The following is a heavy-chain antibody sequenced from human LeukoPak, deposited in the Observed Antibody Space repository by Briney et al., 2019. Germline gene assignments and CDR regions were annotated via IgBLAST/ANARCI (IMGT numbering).Heavy chain of an antibody. Sequence: GGSLRLSCVASGFNFSNYGMHWVRQAPGKGLEWVAYIRYDGSNKYYADSVTGRFTISRDNSKNTLYLQMNSLGAEDTALYYCAKEPRGQYLDWLFDSWGQGSLVTVSS. CDR1: GFNFSNYG. J-gene: IGHJ4*02. CDR2: IRYDGSNK. CDR3: AKEPRGQYLDWLFDS. V-gene: IGHV3-30*02. D-gene: IGHD3-9*01.